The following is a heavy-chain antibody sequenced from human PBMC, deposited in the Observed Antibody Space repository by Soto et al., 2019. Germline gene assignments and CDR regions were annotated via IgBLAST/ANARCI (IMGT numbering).Heavy chain of an antibody. Sequence: PSETLSLTCTVSGGSISRGGYYWSWIRQHPGKCLEWIGYIYYSGSTYYNPSLKSRVTISVDTSKNQFSLKLSSVTAADTAVYYCARGVGYYDILTGYPTDWYFDLWGRGTLVTVSS. CDR1: GGSISRGGYY. J-gene: IGHJ2*01. CDR3: ARGVGYYDILTGYPTDWYFDL. V-gene: IGHV4-31*03. CDR2: IYYSGST. D-gene: IGHD3-9*01.